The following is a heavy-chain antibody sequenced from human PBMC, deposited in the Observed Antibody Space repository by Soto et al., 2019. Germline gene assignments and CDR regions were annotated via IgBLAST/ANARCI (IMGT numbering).Heavy chain of an antibody. CDR3: VRDRRIYYSDPHDEFVASDYEV. D-gene: IGHD3-22*01. Sequence: QVQLIQSEAEVKKPGSSVRVSCTASGGIFGSHGFSWVRQAPGQRLEWVGGFIPIFRTLTYTEKFQARVRIAADESTNTVYLDLSSLTSEVTVVYYCVRDRRIYYSDPHDEFVASDYEVWGQGTMVSVSS. J-gene: IGHJ3*01. CDR2: FIPIFRTL. V-gene: IGHV1-69*01. CDR1: GGIFGSHG.